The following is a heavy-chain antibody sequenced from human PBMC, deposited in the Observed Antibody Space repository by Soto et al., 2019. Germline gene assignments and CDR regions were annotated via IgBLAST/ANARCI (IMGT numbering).Heavy chain of an antibody. Sequence: EVQLSESGGGLVQPGGSLRLACAASGLTFSRYTMGWVRQAPGKGLEWVSAIIASGVITYYADSVKGRFTISRDNSNNTVYLQMNSLRAEDTAVYYCAKDLRGPEAGTWYFDLWGRGTLVTVSS. D-gene: IGHD6-13*01. J-gene: IGHJ2*01. V-gene: IGHV3-23*01. CDR1: GLTFSRYT. CDR3: AKDLRGPEAGTWYFDL. CDR2: IIASGVIT.